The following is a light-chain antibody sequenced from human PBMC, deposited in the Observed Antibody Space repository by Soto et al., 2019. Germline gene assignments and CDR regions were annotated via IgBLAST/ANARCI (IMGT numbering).Light chain of an antibody. CDR1: QSVNSSY. CDR2: GAS. CDR3: QPYNDWPPWT. V-gene: IGKV3-15*01. J-gene: IGKJ1*01. Sequence: EIVLTQSPGTLSLSPGERVTLSCRASQSVNSSYLAWYQHKPGQAPRLLIYGASTRATGVPARFSGSGSGTEFTLTISSLQSEDFATYYCQPYNDWPPWTFGQGTKV.